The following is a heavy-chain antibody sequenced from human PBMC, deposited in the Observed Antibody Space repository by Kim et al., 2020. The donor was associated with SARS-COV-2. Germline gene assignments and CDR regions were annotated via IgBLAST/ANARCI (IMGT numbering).Heavy chain of an antibody. D-gene: IGHD6-19*01. Sequence: SNKYYADSVKGRFTISRDNSKNTLYLQMNSLRAEDTAVYYCARGVAGFDYWGQGTLVTVSS. CDR2: SNK. J-gene: IGHJ4*02. V-gene: IGHV3-30*01. CDR3: ARGVAGFDY.